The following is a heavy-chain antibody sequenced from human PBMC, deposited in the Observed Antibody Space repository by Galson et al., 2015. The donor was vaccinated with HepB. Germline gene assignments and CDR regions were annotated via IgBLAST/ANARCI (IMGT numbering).Heavy chain of an antibody. CDR2: IDWDDDK. D-gene: IGHD3-22*01. Sequence: PALVKPTQTLTLTCTFSGFSLSTSGMRVSWIRQPPGKALEWLARIDWDDDKFYSTSLETRLTISKDASKNQVVLTMTNMDPVDTATYYCARTGYYDMDYYYGMDVWGQGTTVTVSS. CDR1: GFSLSTSGMR. J-gene: IGHJ6*02. CDR3: ARTGYYDMDYYYGMDV. V-gene: IGHV2-70*04.